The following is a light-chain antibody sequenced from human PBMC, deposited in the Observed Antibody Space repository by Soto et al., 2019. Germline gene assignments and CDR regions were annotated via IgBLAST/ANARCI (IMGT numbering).Light chain of an antibody. CDR2: DVS. Sequence: QSALTQPRSVSGSPGQSVTISCTGTSSDVGGYNYVSWYQQHPGKAPKLMIYDVSKRPSGVPDRFSGSKSGNTASLTISGFQAEDEADYYCCSYAGSYTFDVFGTGTKLTVL. CDR1: SSDVGGYNY. V-gene: IGLV2-11*01. J-gene: IGLJ1*01. CDR3: CSYAGSYTFDV.